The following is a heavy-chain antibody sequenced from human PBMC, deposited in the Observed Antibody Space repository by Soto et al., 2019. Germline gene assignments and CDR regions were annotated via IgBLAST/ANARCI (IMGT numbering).Heavy chain of an antibody. D-gene: IGHD3-3*01. CDR3: ARYHNFWSGYYADY. Sequence: QVQLQESGPGLVKPAETLSLNCSVSGDSLSSGGYYWTWIRQPPGKGLEWIGCITYSGDTHYNPCLRSRVFISGDTSKNHFSLKVNSVTAADTAVYYCARYHNFWSGYYADYWGQGTLVTVSS. CDR2: ITYSGDT. V-gene: IGHV4-61*03. J-gene: IGHJ4*02. CDR1: GDSLSSGGYY.